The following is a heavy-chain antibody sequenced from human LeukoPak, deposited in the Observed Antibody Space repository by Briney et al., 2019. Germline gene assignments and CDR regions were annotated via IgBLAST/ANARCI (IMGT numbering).Heavy chain of an antibody. CDR2: VKSDGTYT. Sequence: LSLTCAVSGGSVSSRDYYWMHWVRQPPGKGLMYVSRVKSDGTYTNYADSVKGRFTISRDNARNTLYLQMSSLRDEDTAVYYCARDHYGYNSLDHWGQGTLVTVSS. D-gene: IGHD5-24*01. CDR3: ARDHYGYNSLDH. CDR1: GGSVSSRDYYW. J-gene: IGHJ4*02. V-gene: IGHV3-74*01.